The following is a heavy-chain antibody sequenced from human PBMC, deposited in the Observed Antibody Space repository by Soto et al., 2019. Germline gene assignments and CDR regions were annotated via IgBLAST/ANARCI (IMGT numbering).Heavy chain of an antibody. CDR1: GFTFSSYA. CDR2: ISYDGSNT. J-gene: IGHJ4*02. V-gene: IGHV3-30-3*01. D-gene: IGHD4-17*01. CDR3: ARRPVTYYFDY. Sequence: PGGSLRLSCAASGFTFSSYAMHWVRQAPGKGLGWVAVISYDGSNTYYADSVKGRFTISRDNSKNTLYLQMDSLRAEDTAVYFCARRPVTYYFDYWGQGTLVTVSS.